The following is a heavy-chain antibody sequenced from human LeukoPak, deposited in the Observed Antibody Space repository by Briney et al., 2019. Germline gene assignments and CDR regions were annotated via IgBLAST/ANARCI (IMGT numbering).Heavy chain of an antibody. D-gene: IGHD6-19*01. V-gene: IGHV4-59*01. CDR1: GGSINSYY. J-gene: IGHJ4*02. CDR2: IYYSGST. CDR3: ASSRSSSGWSLIDY. Sequence: PAETLSLTCTVSGGSINSYYWSWIRQPPGKGLEWFGYIYYSGSTNYKPSLKRRVTISVDTSKNQFSLKVSSVTAADTAVYYCASSRSSSGWSLIDYWGQGALVTVSS.